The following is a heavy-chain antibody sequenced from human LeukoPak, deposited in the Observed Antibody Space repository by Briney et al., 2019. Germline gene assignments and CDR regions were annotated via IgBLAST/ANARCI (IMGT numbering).Heavy chain of an antibody. D-gene: IGHD5-18*01. Sequence: ASVTVSCKASVGTFISYAISWVRQAPGQGLEWMGRIIPIFGTANYAQKFQGRVTITADKSTSTAYMELSSLRSEDTAVYYCARRDSYGSNFDYWGQGTLVTVSS. CDR1: VGTFISYA. V-gene: IGHV1-69*06. CDR2: IIPIFGTA. J-gene: IGHJ4*02. CDR3: ARRDSYGSNFDY.